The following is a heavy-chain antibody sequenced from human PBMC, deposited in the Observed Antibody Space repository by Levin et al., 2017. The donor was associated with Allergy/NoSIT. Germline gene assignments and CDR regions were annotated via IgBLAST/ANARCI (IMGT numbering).Heavy chain of an antibody. CDR2: IYYSGST. D-gene: IGHD3-16*01. J-gene: IGHJ6*02. Sequence: TSETLSLTCTVSGGSISSYYWSWIRQPPGKGLEWIGYIYYSGSTNYNPSLRSRVTMSVDTSKNQFSLKLTSVTAADTAVYYCARSYVYYYYGMDVWGQGTTVTVSS. V-gene: IGHV4-59*08. CDR3: ARSYVYYYYGMDV. CDR1: GGSISSYY.